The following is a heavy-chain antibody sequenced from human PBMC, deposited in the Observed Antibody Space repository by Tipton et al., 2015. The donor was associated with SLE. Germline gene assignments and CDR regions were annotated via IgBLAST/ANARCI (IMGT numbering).Heavy chain of an antibody. CDR2: IYSSGTT. D-gene: IGHD2-2*01. V-gene: IGHV4-39*07. CDR1: GGSITRSGNY. Sequence: LRLSCTVSGGSITRSGNYWGWIRRPPGKGLEWIGSIYSSGTTYYNPSPKSRVTISVDTSKNQFSLRLSSVTAADTAVYYCAREAAAMASDYWGQGTLVTVSS. J-gene: IGHJ4*02. CDR3: AREAAAMASDY.